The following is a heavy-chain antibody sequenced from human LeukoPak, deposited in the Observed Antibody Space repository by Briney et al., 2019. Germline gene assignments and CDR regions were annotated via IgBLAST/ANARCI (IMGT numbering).Heavy chain of an antibody. CDR3: ARGPVVVVAATHYFDS. D-gene: IGHD2-15*01. CDR1: GGSISGRSYY. V-gene: IGHV4-39*07. CDR2: FYYTGIT. Sequence: SETLSLTCSVSGGSISGRSYYWGWIRQPPGKGLEWIGSFYYTGITCFNPSLKGRVTVSVDTSRKHFSLKLTSVTAADTAVYYCARGPVVVVAATHYFDSWGQGTLVTVSS. J-gene: IGHJ4*02.